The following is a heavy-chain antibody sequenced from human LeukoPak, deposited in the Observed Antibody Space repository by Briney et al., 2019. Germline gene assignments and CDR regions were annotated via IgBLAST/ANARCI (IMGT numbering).Heavy chain of an antibody. D-gene: IGHD1-14*01. CDR2: IIGSGGNT. V-gene: IGHV3-23*01. J-gene: IGHJ4*02. Sequence: GGALRLSSAASGVTFSSYAMGWGRQAPGKGLEWISAIIGSGGNTYYAASVKGGCTFSRDNSKNTRFFQMNGLRAEETAAYYCAKGTKIPAPTYYFDYWGQGTLVTVSS. CDR1: GVTFSSYA. CDR3: AKGTKIPAPTYYFDY.